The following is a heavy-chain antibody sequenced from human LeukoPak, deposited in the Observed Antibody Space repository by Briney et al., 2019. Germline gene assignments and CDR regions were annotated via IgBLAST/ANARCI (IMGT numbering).Heavy chain of an antibody. V-gene: IGHV3-53*01. CDR3: ARGNILTGKYMVC. J-gene: IGHJ4*02. CDR1: GFTVSNNY. Sequence: SGGSLRLSCAASGFTVSNNYMNWVRQTPGKGLEWVSVIYSGGSTYYADSVRGRFTIFRDNVKNTLFLQMNNLRADDTALYYCARGNILTGKYMVCWGQGTLVTVSS. D-gene: IGHD3-9*01. CDR2: IYSGGST.